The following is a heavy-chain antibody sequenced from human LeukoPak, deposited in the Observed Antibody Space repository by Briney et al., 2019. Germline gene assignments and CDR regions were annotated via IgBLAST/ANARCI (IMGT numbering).Heavy chain of an antibody. J-gene: IGHJ3*02. V-gene: IGHV3-66*01. Sequence: PGGSLRLSCAASGFTVSSNYMSWVRQAPGKGLEWVSGIYSGGSTYYADPVKGRFTISRDNSKNTLYLQMNSLRAEDTAVYYCARALRTYYDYVWGSTGSDAFDIWGQGTMVTVSS. CDR1: GFTVSSNY. CDR2: IYSGGST. D-gene: IGHD3-16*01. CDR3: ARALRTYYDYVWGSTGSDAFDI.